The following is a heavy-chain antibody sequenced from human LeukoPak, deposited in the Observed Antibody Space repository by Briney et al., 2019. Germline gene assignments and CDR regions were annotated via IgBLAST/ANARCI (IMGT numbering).Heavy chain of an antibody. D-gene: IGHD6-13*01. CDR3: ARGRGSSWYYFDS. J-gene: IGHJ4*02. CDR1: GGSISSYY. CDR2: IYASGNT. Sequence: PSETLSLTCTVSGGSISSYYWSWIRQPAGKGLEWIGRIYASGNTNYNPSLKGRVTMTVDTSKNQFSLNLSSVTAADTAVYYCARGRGSSWYYFDSWGQGTLVTVSS. V-gene: IGHV4-4*07.